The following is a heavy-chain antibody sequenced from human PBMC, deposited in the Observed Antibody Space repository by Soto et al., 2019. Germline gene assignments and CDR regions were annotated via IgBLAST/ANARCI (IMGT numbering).Heavy chain of an antibody. J-gene: IGHJ5*02. CDR3: ARPRGYDS. CDR1: GGSFSGYY. Sequence: SETLSLTCAVYGGSFSGYYWSWIRQPPGKGLEWIGEINHSGSTNYNPSLKSRVTISVDTSKNQFSLKLSSVTAADTAVYYCARPRGYDSWGQGTLVTVSS. D-gene: IGHD5-12*01. CDR2: INHSGST. V-gene: IGHV4-34*01.